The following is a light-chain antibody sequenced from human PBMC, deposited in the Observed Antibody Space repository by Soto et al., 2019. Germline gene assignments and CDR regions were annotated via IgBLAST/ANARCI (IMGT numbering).Light chain of an antibody. V-gene: IGKV1D-16*01. CDR2: AAS. CDR1: QDINSW. J-gene: IGKJ4*01. Sequence: DVQMTQSPSSLSASVGDRVTITCRAIQDINSWLSWYQQKLGNAPKSLIYAASSLQTGVPSRFSGRASGTDFTLTISNLQPDDAATHHCQQYRIYPLTFDGGTKVEIK. CDR3: QQYRIYPLT.